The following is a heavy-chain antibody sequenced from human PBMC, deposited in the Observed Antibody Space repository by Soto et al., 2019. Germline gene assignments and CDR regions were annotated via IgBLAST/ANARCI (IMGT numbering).Heavy chain of an antibody. D-gene: IGHD2-15*01. CDR3: ARGRDGGGDS. V-gene: IGHV4-34*01. CDR1: GGSLSGNY. J-gene: IGHJ4*02. Sequence: QVQLQQWGAGLLKPSETLSLTCAVYGGSLSGNYWSWIRQPPVEGLEWIGEINPSGNTNYSPSLKRRATISADTSKNQFSLKLSSVIAAETAVYYCARGRDGGGDSGGQGTLVTVSS. CDR2: INPSGNT.